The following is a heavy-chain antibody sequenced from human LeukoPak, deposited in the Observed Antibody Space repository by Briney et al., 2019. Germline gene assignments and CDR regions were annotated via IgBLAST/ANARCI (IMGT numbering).Heavy chain of an antibody. J-gene: IGHJ4*02. CDR1: GFTFSSYS. D-gene: IGHD4-23*01. CDR2: ISSSSGYI. CDR3: ARDATVVSDY. Sequence: GGSLRLSCAASGFTFSSYSMSWVRQAPGKGLEWVSPISSSSGYIYYADSVKGRFTISRDNAKNSLYLQMNSLRAEDTAVYYCARDATVVSDYWGQGTLVTVSS. V-gene: IGHV3-21*01.